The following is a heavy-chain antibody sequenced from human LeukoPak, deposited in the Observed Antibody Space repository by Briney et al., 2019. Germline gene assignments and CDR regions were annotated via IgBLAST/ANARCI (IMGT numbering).Heavy chain of an antibody. V-gene: IGHV5-51*01. CDR1: GYSCTSYW. CDR3: ARRGGGSYYYYYMDV. D-gene: IGHD1-26*01. J-gene: IGHJ6*03. CDR2: IYPGDSDT. Sequence: GESLKISCKGSGYSCTSYWIGWVRQMPGKGLEWMGIIYPGDSDTRYSPSFQGQVTISADKSISTAYLQWSSLKASDTAMYYCARRGGGSYYYYYMDVWGKGTTVTVSS.